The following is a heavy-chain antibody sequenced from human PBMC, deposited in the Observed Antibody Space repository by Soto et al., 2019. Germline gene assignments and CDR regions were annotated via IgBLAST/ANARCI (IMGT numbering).Heavy chain of an antibody. CDR2: ISGSGGST. J-gene: IGHJ5*02. CDR3: AKDLPWEYQLLNWFDP. Sequence: GGSLRLSCAASGFTFSSYAMSWVRQAPGKGLEWVSAISGSGGSTYYADSVKGRFTISRDNSKNTLYLQMNSLRAEDTAVYYCAKDLPWEYQLLNWFDPWGQGTLVTVSS. D-gene: IGHD2-2*01. CDR1: GFTFSSYA. V-gene: IGHV3-23*01.